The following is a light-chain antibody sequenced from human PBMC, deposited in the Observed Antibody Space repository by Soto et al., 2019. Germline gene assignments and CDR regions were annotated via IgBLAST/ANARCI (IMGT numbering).Light chain of an antibody. Sequence: QSALTQPASVSGSPGQSITISCTGSSNDFGSRNFVSWYQQHPDKAPKLLIFEVTNRPSGVSGRFSGSKSGITASLSISGLQPDDEADYYCTSYSSSSPVLFGGGTKL. J-gene: IGLJ2*01. CDR3: TSYSSSSPVL. V-gene: IGLV2-14*02. CDR2: EVT. CDR1: SNDFGSRNF.